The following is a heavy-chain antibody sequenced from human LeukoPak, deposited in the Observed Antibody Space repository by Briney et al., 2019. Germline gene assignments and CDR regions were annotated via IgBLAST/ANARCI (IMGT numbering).Heavy chain of an antibody. CDR3: AREFEGTASGAGY. CDR1: GFTFSSYS. J-gene: IGHJ4*02. D-gene: IGHD1-26*01. CDR2: ISSSSSTI. Sequence: GGSLRLSCAASGFTFSSYSMNWVRQAPGKGLEWVSYISSSSSTIYYADSVKGRFTVSRDNAKKSLYLQMNSLRAEDTAVYYCAREFEGTASGAGYWGQGTLVTVSS. V-gene: IGHV3-48*04.